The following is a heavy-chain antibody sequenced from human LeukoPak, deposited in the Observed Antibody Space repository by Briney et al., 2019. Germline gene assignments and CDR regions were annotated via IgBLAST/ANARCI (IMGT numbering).Heavy chain of an antibody. V-gene: IGHV4-59*01. CDR2: IYYSGST. CDR3: ARDQDIMVRGVIINNWFDP. Sequence: SETLSLTCTVSGGSISSYYWNWIRQPPGKGLEWIGYIYYSGSTNYNPSLKSRVTISVDTSKNQFSLKLSSVTAADTAVYYCARDQDIMVRGVIINNWFDPWGQGTLVTVSS. CDR1: GGSISSYY. D-gene: IGHD3-10*01. J-gene: IGHJ5*02.